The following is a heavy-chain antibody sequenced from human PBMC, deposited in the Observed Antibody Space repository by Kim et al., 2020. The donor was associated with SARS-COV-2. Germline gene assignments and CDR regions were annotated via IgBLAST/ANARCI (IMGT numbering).Heavy chain of an antibody. CDR3: AKVVAAAGTVFFSYYYGMDV. Sequence: GGSLRLSCAASGFTFGDYAMHWVRQAPGKGLEWVSGISWNSGSIGYADSVKGRFTISRDNAKNSLYLQMNSLRAEDTALYYCAKVVAAAGTVFFSYYYGMDVWGQGTTVTVSS. V-gene: IGHV3-9*01. D-gene: IGHD6-13*01. J-gene: IGHJ6*02. CDR2: ISWNSGSI. CDR1: GFTFGDYA.